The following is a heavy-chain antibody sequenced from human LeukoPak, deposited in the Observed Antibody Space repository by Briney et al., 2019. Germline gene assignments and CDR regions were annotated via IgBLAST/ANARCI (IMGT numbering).Heavy chain of an antibody. CDR2: IYHSGST. CDR3: AREDIAMAGGFDP. J-gene: IGHJ5*02. V-gene: IGHV4-38-2*02. D-gene: IGHD5-18*01. CDR1: GYSISSGYY. Sequence: SETLSLTCTVSGYSISSGYYWGWIRQPPGKGLEWIGSIYHSGSTYYNPSLKSRVPMSVDTSKNHFSLKLSSVTAADTAVYYCAREDIAMAGGFDPWGQGTLVTVSS.